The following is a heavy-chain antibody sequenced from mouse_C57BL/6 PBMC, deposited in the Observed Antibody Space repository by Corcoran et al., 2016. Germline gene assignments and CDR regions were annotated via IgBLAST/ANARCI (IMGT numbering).Heavy chain of an antibody. CDR3: ALGNSAWFAY. J-gene: IGHJ3*01. V-gene: IGHV1-26*01. D-gene: IGHD2-1*01. CDR1: GYTFTDYY. CDR2: INPNNGGT. Sequence: EIQLQQSGPELVKPGASVKISCKASGYTFTDYYINWVKQSHGKSLEWIGDINPNNGGTSYNQKFKGKATLTVDKSSSTAYMELRTLTSEDSAVYYCALGNSAWFAYWGQGTLVTVSA.